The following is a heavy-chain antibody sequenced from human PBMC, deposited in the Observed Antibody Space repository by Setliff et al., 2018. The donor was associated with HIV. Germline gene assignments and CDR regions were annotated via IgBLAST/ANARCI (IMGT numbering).Heavy chain of an antibody. CDR1: GYTLTELC. J-gene: IGHJ6*03. Sequence: ASVKVSCKVSGYTLTELCIHWVRQVPGKGLEWVGWIDADNGNTNYAQKFRGRVTMTTDTSTNTAYMEVRSLTSDDTAVYYCVRVTADRTNYYYYMDVWDKGTTVTVSS. CDR3: VRVTADRTNYYYYMDV. D-gene: IGHD4-17*01. CDR2: IDADNGNT. V-gene: IGHV1-18*01.